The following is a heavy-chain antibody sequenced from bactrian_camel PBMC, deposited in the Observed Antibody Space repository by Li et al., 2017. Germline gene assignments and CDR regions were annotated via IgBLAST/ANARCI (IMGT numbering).Heavy chain of an antibody. J-gene: IGHJ4*01. CDR1: GYNFSTYL. V-gene: IGHV3S6*01. CDR3: AADRSKLAFAIGRGRSASY. D-gene: IGHD1*01. CDR2: IDTDGKV. Sequence: HVQLVESGGGSVQAGGSLRLSCSVSGYNFSTYLMAWFRQAPGKEREGVAFIDTDGKVDYGEDVKGRFTLSRDNNKMTLNLTMNSLKPEDTAMYYCAADRSKLAFAIGRGRSASYWGQGTQVTVS.